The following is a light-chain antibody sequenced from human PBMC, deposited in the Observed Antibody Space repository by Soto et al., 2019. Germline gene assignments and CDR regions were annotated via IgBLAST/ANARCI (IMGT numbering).Light chain of an antibody. CDR1: SGDVGGYNY. Sequence: QSALTQPPSASGSLGQSVTISCTGTSGDVGGYNYVSWYQQHPGKAPKLMVYEVTKRPSGVPDRFAGSKSGNTASLTVSGLQAEDEADYYRSSFGGSNNVFGTGTKVTVL. J-gene: IGLJ1*01. V-gene: IGLV2-8*01. CDR2: EVT. CDR3: SSFGGSNNV.